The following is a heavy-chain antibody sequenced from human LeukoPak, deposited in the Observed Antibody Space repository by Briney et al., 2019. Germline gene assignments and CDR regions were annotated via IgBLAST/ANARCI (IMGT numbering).Heavy chain of an antibody. CDR3: ARLRGGHPLWAD. J-gene: IGHJ4*01. D-gene: IGHD3-10*01. V-gene: IGHV4-39*01. CDR2: INYSGTT. Sequence: SETLSLTFSVSSASFSSSNYFCGWIRQSPGMGLEWIATINYSGTTYYNPSLKSRVTTSVDTSTNQFSLKLTSVTAADTAVYYCARLRGGHPLWADWGQGALVTVSS. CDR1: SASFSSSNYF.